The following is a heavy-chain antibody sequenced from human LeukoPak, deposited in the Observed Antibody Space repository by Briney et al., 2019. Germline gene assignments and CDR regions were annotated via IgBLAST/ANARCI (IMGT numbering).Heavy chain of an antibody. D-gene: IGHD5-24*01. J-gene: IGHJ4*02. V-gene: IGHV3-23*01. CDR2: ISGSGGST. Sequence: GASLSLSCAASGFTFSSYAMSWVRQAPGKGLEWVSAISGSGGSTYYADSVKGRFTISRDNSKNTLYLQMNSLRAEDTAVYYCAKEVEMATILYPFDYWGQGTLVTVSS. CDR3: AKEVEMATILYPFDY. CDR1: GFTFSSYA.